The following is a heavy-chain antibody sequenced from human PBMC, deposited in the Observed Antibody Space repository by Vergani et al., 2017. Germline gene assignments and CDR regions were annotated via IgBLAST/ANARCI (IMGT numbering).Heavy chain of an antibody. V-gene: IGHV3-23*01. CDR3: GRGSYNYN. J-gene: IGHJ4*02. Sequence: EVQLLESGGDLVQPGGSLRLSCAASGFTFNRYAMNWVRQAPGKGLEWVSGISGSGGSTYYAGSVKGRFTISRDSSKNTLYLQMNSLSSGDTAVYYCGRGSYNYNWGQGTLVTGSS. CDR1: GFTFNRYA. CDR2: ISGSGGST. D-gene: IGHD1-1*01.